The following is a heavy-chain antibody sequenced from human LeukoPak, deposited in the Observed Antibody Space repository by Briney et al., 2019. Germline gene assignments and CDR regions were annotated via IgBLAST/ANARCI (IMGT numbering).Heavy chain of an antibody. D-gene: IGHD1-26*01. CDR1: GFTFSSYS. CDR3: AREGADY. Sequence: GGSLRLSCAASGFTFSSYSMNWVRQAPGRGLEWVSYISSSSTIYYADSVKGRFTISRDNAKNSLYLQMNSLRAEDTAVYYCAREGADYWGQGTLVTVSS. CDR2: ISSSSTI. V-gene: IGHV3-48*01. J-gene: IGHJ4*02.